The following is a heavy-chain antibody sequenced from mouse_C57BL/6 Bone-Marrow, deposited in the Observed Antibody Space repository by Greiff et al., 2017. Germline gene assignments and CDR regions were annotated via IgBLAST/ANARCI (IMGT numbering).Heavy chain of an antibody. Sequence: VQLQQSGAELVRPGSSVKMSCKTSGYTFTSYGINWVKQRPGQGLEWIGYIYIGNGYTAYNEKFKGKATLTSDTSASTAYMQLSSLTSEDSAIYFCARERVYWYFDVWGTGTTVTVSS. CDR3: ARERVYWYFDV. V-gene: IGHV1-58*01. CDR2: IYIGNGYT. J-gene: IGHJ1*03. CDR1: GYTFTSYG.